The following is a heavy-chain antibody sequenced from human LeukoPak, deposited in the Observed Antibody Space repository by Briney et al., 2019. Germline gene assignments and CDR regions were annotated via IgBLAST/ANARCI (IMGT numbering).Heavy chain of an antibody. CDR3: ARGWKPDYYDSSGYCFDY. D-gene: IGHD3-22*01. Sequence: PSETLSLTCTVSGGSIRSSYYYWGWIRQPPGKGLEWIGSIYDSGSTYYNPSLKSRVTISVDTSKNQFSLKLSSVTAADTAVYYCARGWKPDYYDSSGYCFDYWGQGTLVTVSS. V-gene: IGHV4-39*01. CDR2: IYDSGST. J-gene: IGHJ4*02. CDR1: GGSIRSSYYY.